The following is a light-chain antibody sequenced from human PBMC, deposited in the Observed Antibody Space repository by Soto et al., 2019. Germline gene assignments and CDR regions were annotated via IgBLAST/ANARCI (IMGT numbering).Light chain of an antibody. J-gene: IGLJ1*01. Sequence: QSVLTQPASVSGSPGQSITISCTGTSSDLGAYDSVSWYQHHPGRALKLIIYDVNNRPSGVSDRFSGPKSGNTASLTISGLQAEDEADYYCSSYTTTSTYVFGTATKVTVL. CDR3: SSYTTTSTYV. CDR2: DVN. CDR1: SSDLGAYDS. V-gene: IGLV2-14*03.